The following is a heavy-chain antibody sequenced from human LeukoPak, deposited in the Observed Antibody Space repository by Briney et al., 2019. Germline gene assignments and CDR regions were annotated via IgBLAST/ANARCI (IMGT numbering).Heavy chain of an antibody. D-gene: IGHD3-10*02. Sequence: GGSLRLSCAASGFTFSSYGMHWVRQAPGKGLEWVAFIRYDGSKKYYADSVKGQFTISRDNSKNTLYLQVTSLRAEDTAVYYCATCLSSDSRDYYSDYWGQGTLVTVSS. CDR1: GFTFSSYG. CDR3: ATCLSSDSRDYYSDY. CDR2: IRYDGSKK. J-gene: IGHJ4*02. V-gene: IGHV3-30*02.